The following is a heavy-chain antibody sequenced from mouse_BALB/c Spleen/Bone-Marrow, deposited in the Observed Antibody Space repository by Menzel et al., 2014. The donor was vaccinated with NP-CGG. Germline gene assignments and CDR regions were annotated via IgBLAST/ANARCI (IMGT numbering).Heavy chain of an antibody. CDR2: IDPSDSYT. CDR1: GFTFTSYW. V-gene: IGHV1S127*01. Sequence: VQLQQSGAELVKPGASVKMSCKASGFTFTSYWMHWVKQRSGQGLEWIGTIDPSDSYTSYNQKFKGKATLTVDTSSSTAYMQLSSLTSEDSAVYYCTRMWAYWGQGTLVTVSA. J-gene: IGHJ3*01. CDR3: TRMWAY.